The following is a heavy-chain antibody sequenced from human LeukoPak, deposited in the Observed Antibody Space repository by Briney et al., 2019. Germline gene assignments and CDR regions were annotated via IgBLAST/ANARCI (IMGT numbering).Heavy chain of an antibody. Sequence: SETLSLTCSVSGDPVTRGSYYWSWIRQPPGKELEWIGYVYHTGSTNYNPSLKSRVTISVDTSKNEFSLKMTCVTAADTAVYYCARGFASGWYSRYDPWGQGTLVTVSS. J-gene: IGHJ5*02. V-gene: IGHV4-61*01. D-gene: IGHD6-19*01. CDR2: VYHTGST. CDR3: ARGFASGWYSRYDP. CDR1: GDPVTRGSYY.